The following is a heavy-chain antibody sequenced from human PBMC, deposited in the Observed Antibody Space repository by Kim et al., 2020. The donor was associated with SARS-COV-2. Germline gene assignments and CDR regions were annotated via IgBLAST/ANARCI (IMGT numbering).Heavy chain of an antibody. D-gene: IGHD3-22*01. CDR1: GFTFSSYA. V-gene: IGHV3-23*01. J-gene: IGHJ3*02. CDR2: ISGSGGST. CDR3: AKDKGDYYDSSGYEPDAFDI. Sequence: GGSLRLSCAASGFTFSSYAMSWVRQAPGKGLEWVSAISGSGGSTYYADSVKGRFTISRDNSKNTLYLQMNSLRAEDTAVYYCAKDKGDYYDSSGYEPDAFDIWGQGTMVTVSS.